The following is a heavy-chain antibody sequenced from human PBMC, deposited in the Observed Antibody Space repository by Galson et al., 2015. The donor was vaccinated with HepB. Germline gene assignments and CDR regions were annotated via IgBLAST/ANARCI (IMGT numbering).Heavy chain of an antibody. CDR1: GYTFSGYF. CDR2: IHPNTGVT. CDR3: ARGGYYGSGNDP. V-gene: IGHV1-2*06. J-gene: IGHJ5*02. D-gene: IGHD3-10*01. Sequence: SVKVSCKASGYTFSGYFLHWVRQAPGQGLEWMGRIHPNTGVTSFAQKFQGRVAMTRDTSIGTAYMELSRLTSDDTAVYYCARGGYYGSGNDPWGQGTLVTVSS.